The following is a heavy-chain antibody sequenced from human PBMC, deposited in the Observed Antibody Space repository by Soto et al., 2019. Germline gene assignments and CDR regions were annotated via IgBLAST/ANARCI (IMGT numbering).Heavy chain of an antibody. Sequence: GGSLRLSCAASGFTFNRYAFHWVRQAPGKGLEWVSAISGGVDSTFYADSVKGWFTISRDNSKNIQYLQMNNLRAEDTAIYYCAVGRVAATPYHYYSGMDVWGQGTTVTVSS. J-gene: IGHJ6*02. CDR3: AVGRVAATPYHYYSGMDV. D-gene: IGHD6-13*01. V-gene: IGHV3-23*01. CDR1: GFTFNRYA. CDR2: ISGGVDST.